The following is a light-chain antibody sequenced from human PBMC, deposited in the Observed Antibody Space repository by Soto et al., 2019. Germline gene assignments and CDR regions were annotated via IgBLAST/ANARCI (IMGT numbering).Light chain of an antibody. Sequence: DIQMTQSPSTLSASVGDRVTITSLASQIISXLLGCYXXGXVXAPKLLIYDASSLESGVPSRFSGSGSGTEFTLTISSLQPDDFATYYCQQYNSYAWTFGQGAKVE. CDR2: DAS. CDR3: QQYNSYAWT. J-gene: IGKJ1*01. CDR1: QIISXL. V-gene: IGKV1-5*01.